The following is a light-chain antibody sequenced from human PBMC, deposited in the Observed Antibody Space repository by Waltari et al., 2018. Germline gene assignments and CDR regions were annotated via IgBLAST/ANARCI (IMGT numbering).Light chain of an antibody. CDR2: GAS. CDR3: QQYNNWPPYI. Sequence: ETVMTQSPSTLSLSPGDRATLSCRASQSVSTNLAWYQKKPGQAPRLLIYGASIRATGIPARFSGRGAGTEFTLTISSLQSEDVAVYYCQQYNNWPPYIFGQGSQLEI. V-gene: IGKV3-15*01. J-gene: IGKJ2*01. CDR1: QSVSTN.